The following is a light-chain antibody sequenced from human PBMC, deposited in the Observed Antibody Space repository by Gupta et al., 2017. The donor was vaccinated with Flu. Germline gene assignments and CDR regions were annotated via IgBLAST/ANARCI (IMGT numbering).Light chain of an antibody. V-gene: IGKV1-5*03. J-gene: IGKJ1*01. CDR2: KAS. CDR3: QQYNTYSRT. CDR1: QSISSW. Sequence: PSTLSASIGDRVTITCLASQSISSWLAWYQQKPGKAPKLLIYKASTLESGVPSRFSGSGSGTEFTLTISSLQPDDFATYYCQQYNTYSRTFGQGTKVEIK.